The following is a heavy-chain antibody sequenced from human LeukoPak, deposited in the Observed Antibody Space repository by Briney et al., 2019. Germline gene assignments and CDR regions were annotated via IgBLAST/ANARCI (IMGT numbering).Heavy chain of an antibody. CDR1: GDSIRSFY. V-gene: IGHV4-4*07. Sequence: SETLSLTCTVSGDSIRSFYWSWIRQPAGKGLEWIGRIYTSGSTNYNPSLKSRVTMSVDTSKNQFSLRLSSVTAADTAVYYCARARRYYDILTGYYTHYYYYMDVWGKGTTVTISS. J-gene: IGHJ6*03. CDR2: IYTSGST. CDR3: ARARRYYDILTGYYTHYYYYMDV. D-gene: IGHD3-9*01.